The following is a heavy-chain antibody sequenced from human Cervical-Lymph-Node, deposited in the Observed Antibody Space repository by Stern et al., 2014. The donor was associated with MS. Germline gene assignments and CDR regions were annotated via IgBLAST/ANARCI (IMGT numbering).Heavy chain of an antibody. V-gene: IGHV3-21*01. CDR3: ARVATIAARPIDY. D-gene: IGHD6-6*01. CDR1: GFTFSSYS. Sequence: EVQLVESGGGLVKPGGSLRLSCAASGFTFSSYSMNWVRQAPGKGLEWVSSISSSSSYIYYADSVKGRFTISRDNAKNSLYLQMNSLRAEDTAVYYCARVATIAARPIDYWGQGTLVTVSS. J-gene: IGHJ4*02. CDR2: ISSSSSYI.